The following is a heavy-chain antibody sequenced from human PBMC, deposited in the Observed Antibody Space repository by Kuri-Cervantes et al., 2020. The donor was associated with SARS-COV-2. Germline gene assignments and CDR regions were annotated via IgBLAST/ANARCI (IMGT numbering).Heavy chain of an antibody. V-gene: IGHV1-18*01. D-gene: IGHD2-2*02. Sequence: ASVKVSCKASGYTFTSYGISWARQAPGQGLEWMGWISAYNGNTNYAQMLQGRVTMTTDTSTSTAYMELRSLRSDDTAVYYCARVRTYCSSTSCYTGYFQHWGQGTLVTVSS. CDR3: ARVRTYCSSTSCYTGYFQH. CDR2: ISAYNGNT. J-gene: IGHJ1*01. CDR1: GYTFTSYG.